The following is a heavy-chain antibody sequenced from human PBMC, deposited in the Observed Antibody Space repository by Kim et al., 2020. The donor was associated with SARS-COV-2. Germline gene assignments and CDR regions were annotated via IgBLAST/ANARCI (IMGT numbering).Heavy chain of an antibody. CDR2: ISYDGSNK. V-gene: IGHV3-33*05. J-gene: IGHJ3*02. CDR1: GFTFSSYG. D-gene: IGHD3-10*01. CDR3: ARALWFGELYAFDI. Sequence: GGSLRLSCAASGFTFSSYGMHWVRQAPGKGLEWVAVISYDGSNKYYADSVKGRFTISRDNSKNTLYLQMNSLRAEDTAVYYCARALWFGELYAFDIWGQGTMVTVSS.